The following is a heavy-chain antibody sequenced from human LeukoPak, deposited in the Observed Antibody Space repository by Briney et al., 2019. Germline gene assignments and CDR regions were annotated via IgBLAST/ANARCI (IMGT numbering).Heavy chain of an antibody. V-gene: IGHV4-4*07. CDR1: GGAISNYY. Sequence: SDTLSLTCTVSGGAISNYYWSWIRQPAGKGLEWIGRIYTSGSTNYNPSLKSRVTMSVDTSKNQFSLQLSSVTAADTAVYYCARGSGYSYGYPLDYWGQGTLVTVSS. CDR2: IYTSGST. D-gene: IGHD5-18*01. CDR3: ARGSGYSYGYPLDY. J-gene: IGHJ4*02.